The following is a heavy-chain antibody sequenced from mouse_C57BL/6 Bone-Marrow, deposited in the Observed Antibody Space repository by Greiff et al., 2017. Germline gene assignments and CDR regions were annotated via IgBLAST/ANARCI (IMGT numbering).Heavy chain of an antibody. V-gene: IGHV1-69*01. Sequence: QVQLQQPGAELVMPGASVKLSCKASGYTFTSSWMHWVKQRPGQGLEWIGEIDPSDSYTNYNQKFKGKSTLTVDKSSSTAYMQLSSLTSEDSAVYYCARSFYYYGSSPWFAYWGQGTLVTVSA. CDR1: GYTFTSSW. CDR2: IDPSDSYT. D-gene: IGHD1-1*01. J-gene: IGHJ3*01. CDR3: ARSFYYYGSSPWFAY.